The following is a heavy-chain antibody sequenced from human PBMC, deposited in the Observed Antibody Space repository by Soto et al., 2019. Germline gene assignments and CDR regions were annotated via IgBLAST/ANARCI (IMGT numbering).Heavy chain of an antibody. Sequence: QVQLQQSGPGLVKPSQTLSLTCAISGDSVSSNSAVWNWIRQSPSRCLEWLGRTYYMYKWYIDYAVSEKSQITTHPDISTNHVSLHLNSVTPDDQAVYYCVRLIGNSWLDSWGQGTLVTVSS. D-gene: IGHD2-8*01. V-gene: IGHV6-1*01. CDR3: VRLIGNSWLDS. CDR2: TYYMYKWYI. J-gene: IGHJ5*01. CDR1: GDSVSSNSAV.